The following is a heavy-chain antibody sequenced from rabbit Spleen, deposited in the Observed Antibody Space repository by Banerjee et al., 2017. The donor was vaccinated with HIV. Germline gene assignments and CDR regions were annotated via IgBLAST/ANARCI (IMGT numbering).Heavy chain of an antibody. J-gene: IGHJ6*01. CDR3: ARDTSSSFSSYGMDL. Sequence: QEQVLESGGGLVKPEGSLKLSCTASGFSFSNKAVMCWVRQAPGKGLEWIACINAVTGKAVYPNWAQGRFTISKTSSTTVTLQMTSLTVADTATYFCARDTSSSFSSYGMDLWGQGTLVTVS. CDR2: INAVTGKA. V-gene: IGHV1S45*01. D-gene: IGHD1-1*01. CDR1: GFSFSNKAV.